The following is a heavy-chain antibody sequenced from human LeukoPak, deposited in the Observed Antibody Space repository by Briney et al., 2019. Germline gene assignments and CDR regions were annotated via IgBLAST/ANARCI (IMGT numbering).Heavy chain of an antibody. CDR1: GYTFDNYD. D-gene: IGHD3/OR15-3a*01. Sequence: GASVKVSCKTSGYTFDNYDINWVRQATGQGLEWMGWMNPNSGNTGYAQKFQGRVLMTTNTSMTTACMELRGLRSEDTAIYYCARGAPVAIFGLGYDEYFEYWGQGTVVAVSS. J-gene: IGHJ4*02. CDR3: ARGAPVAIFGLGYDEYFEY. CDR2: MNPNSGNT. V-gene: IGHV1-8*01.